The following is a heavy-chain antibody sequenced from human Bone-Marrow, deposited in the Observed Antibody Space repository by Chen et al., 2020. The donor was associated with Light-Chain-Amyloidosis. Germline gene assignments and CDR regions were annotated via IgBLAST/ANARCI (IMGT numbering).Heavy chain of an antibody. V-gene: IGHV1-46*03. CDR1: GYTFTSYY. J-gene: IGHJ4*02. CDR3: ARGVRKVHETRRIDY. CDR2: INPSGGST. Sequence: QVQLVQSGAEVKKPGASVKVTCKASGYTFTSYYMHWVRQAPGQGLEWMGMINPSGGSTSYAQKFQGRVTMTRDTSTSTVYMELSSLRSEDTAVYYCARGVRKVHETRRIDYWGQGTLVTVSS.